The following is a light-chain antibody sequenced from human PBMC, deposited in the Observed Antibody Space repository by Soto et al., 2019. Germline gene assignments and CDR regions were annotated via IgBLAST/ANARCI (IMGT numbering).Light chain of an antibody. CDR2: LGS. CDR1: QSLLHSNGYNC. V-gene: IGKV2-28*01. J-gene: IGKJ4*01. Sequence: DIVMTQSPLSLPVTPGEPASISCRSSQSLLHSNGYNCLDWYLQKPGQSPQLLIYLGSNRASGGPDRFSGSGSGTDFTLKISRVEAEDVGVYYCMQALQTPRSFGGGTKVEIK. CDR3: MQALQTPRS.